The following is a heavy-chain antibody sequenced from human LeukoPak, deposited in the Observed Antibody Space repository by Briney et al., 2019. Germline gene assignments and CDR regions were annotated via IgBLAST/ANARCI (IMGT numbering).Heavy chain of an antibody. V-gene: IGHV1-2*02. CDR2: INPNSGET. J-gene: IGHJ4*02. D-gene: IGHD2-2*01. CDR1: GHTFTGCY. Sequence: GASVKVSCKASGHTFTGCYIHWVRQAPGQGLEWMGWINPNSGETNYSQKFQGRVIVTRDTSISTAYMELSRLTSDDTAVYYCARVGTSYCSTRYGCYPVWYFDNWGQGTLVTVSA. CDR3: ARVGTSYCSTRYGCYPVWYFDN.